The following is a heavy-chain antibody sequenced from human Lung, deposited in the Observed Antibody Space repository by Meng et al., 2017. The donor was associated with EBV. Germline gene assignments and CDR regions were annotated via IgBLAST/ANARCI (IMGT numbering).Heavy chain of an antibody. D-gene: IGHD1-1*01. CDR2: INPDNGNA. CDR3: ARDGTRNWLLNWFDP. V-gene: IGHV1-3*01. J-gene: IGHJ5*02. Sequence: QVHLVQSGAEVKKPGASVKVSCNASGYSFTSYSLHWVRLAPGQGLEWMGWINPDNGNAKYPQKFQGRLTLTRDTSANTVYMELSSLTSEDTAVYYCARDGTRNWLLNWFDPWGQGTLVTVSS. CDR1: GYSFTSYS.